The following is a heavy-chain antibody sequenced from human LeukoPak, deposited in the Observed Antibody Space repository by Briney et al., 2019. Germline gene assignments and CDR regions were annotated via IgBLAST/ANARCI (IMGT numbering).Heavy chain of an antibody. V-gene: IGHV3-30*02. J-gene: IGHJ6*02. CDR3: AKDAPYGDYYYYGMDV. CDR2: IRYDGSNK. D-gene: IGHD4-17*01. CDR1: GFTFSSYG. Sequence: GGSLRLSCAASGFTFSSYGMHWVRQAPGKGLEWVAFIRYDGSNKHYADSVKGRFTISRDNSKNTLYLQMNSLRAGDTAVYYCAKDAPYGDYYYYGMDVWGQGTTVTVSS.